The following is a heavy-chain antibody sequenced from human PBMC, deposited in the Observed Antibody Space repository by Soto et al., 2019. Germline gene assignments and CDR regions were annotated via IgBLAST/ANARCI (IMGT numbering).Heavy chain of an antibody. CDR1: GFTFSSYW. D-gene: IGHD3-22*01. J-gene: IGHJ4*02. V-gene: IGHV3-74*01. CDR2: INSDGSST. Sequence: RGSLRLSCAASGFTFSSYWMHWVRQAPGKGLVWVSRINSDGSSTYYADSVKGRFTISRDNAKNTLYLQMNSLRAEDTAVYYCVTDSSRYYAYYFDNWGQGTLLNVCS. CDR3: VTDSSRYYAYYFDN.